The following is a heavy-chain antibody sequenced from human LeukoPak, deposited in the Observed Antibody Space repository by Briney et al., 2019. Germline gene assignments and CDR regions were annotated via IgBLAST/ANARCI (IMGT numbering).Heavy chain of an antibody. V-gene: IGHV3-21*01. D-gene: IGHD3-10*01. CDR2: ISSSSSYI. CDR1: GFTFSSYA. J-gene: IGHJ4*02. CDR3: ARDIRTYYYGSGGNDY. Sequence: PGGSLRLSCAASGFTFSSYAMNWVRQAPGKGLEWVSSISSSSSYIYYADSVKGRFTISRDNAKNSLYLQMNSLRAEDTAVYYCARDIRTYYYGSGGNDYWGQGTLVTVSS.